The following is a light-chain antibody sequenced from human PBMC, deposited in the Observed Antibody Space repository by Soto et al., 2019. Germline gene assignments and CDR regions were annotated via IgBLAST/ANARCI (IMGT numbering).Light chain of an antibody. Sequence: QSALTQPASVSASPGQSITISCSGTSSDVGNYNLVSWYQQHPGKAPKLMIYDVSNRPSGVSNRFSGSKSGNTASLTISGLQAEDEADYYCSSYTSSSTLVFGGGTKLTVL. CDR2: DVS. V-gene: IGLV2-14*02. CDR1: SSDVGNYNL. CDR3: SSYTSSSTLV. J-gene: IGLJ2*01.